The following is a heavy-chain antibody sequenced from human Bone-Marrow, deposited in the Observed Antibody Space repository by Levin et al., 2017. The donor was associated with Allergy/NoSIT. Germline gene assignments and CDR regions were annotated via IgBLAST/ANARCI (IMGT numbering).Heavy chain of an antibody. V-gene: IGHV4-59*08. J-gene: IGHJ4*02. CDR3: ARQFGSGYYFDY. CDR1: GGSFSTYY. Sequence: SQTLSLTCTVSGGSFSTYYWSWIRQPPGKGLQWIGYIFYSGSTNYNPSLKTRVTISIDTSKNQFSLKLSSVTAADTAVYYCARQFGSGYYFDYWGQGTLVTVSS. CDR2: IFYSGST. D-gene: IGHD3-22*01.